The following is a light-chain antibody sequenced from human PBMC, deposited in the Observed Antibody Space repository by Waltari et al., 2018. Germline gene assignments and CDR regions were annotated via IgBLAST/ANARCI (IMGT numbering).Light chain of an antibody. J-gene: IGKJ4*01. CDR1: QDLSNY. CDR3: QQYDNLPA. V-gene: IGKV1-33*01. CDR2: DAS. Sequence: DIQMTQSPSSLSASVGDRVTITCQASQDLSNYLNWYQQKPGKVPKLLIYDASNVETGVPSRVSGSGSGTDFTFTISSLQPEDIATYYCQQYDNLPAFGGGTKVEIK.